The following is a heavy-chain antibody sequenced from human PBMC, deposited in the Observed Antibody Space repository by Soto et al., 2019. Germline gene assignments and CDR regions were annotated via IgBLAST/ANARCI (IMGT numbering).Heavy chain of an antibody. D-gene: IGHD6-19*01. Sequence: QLQLQESGSGLVKPSQTLSLTCAVSGGSISSGGYSWSWIRQPPGKGLEWVGYIYHSGSTYYNPPLKSRVTISVDRSKNQFSLKLSSVTAADTAVYYCARGRLVSGWKNYGMDVWGQGTTVTVSS. J-gene: IGHJ6*02. V-gene: IGHV4-30-2*01. CDR3: ARGRLVSGWKNYGMDV. CDR2: IYHSGST. CDR1: GGSISSGGYS.